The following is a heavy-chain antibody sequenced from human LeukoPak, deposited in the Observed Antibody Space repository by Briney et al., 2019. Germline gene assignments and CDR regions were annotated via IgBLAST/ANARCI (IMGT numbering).Heavy chain of an antibody. Sequence: SETLSLTCAVYGGSFSIYYWSWIRQPPGKGLEWIGEINHSGSTNYNPSLKSRVSISVDTSKNQFSLKLTSVTAADTAVYYCARRHKWELLDDAFDIWGQGTMVTVSS. CDR2: INHSGST. J-gene: IGHJ3*02. V-gene: IGHV4-34*01. CDR1: GGSFSIYY. CDR3: ARRHKWELLDDAFDI. D-gene: IGHD1-26*01.